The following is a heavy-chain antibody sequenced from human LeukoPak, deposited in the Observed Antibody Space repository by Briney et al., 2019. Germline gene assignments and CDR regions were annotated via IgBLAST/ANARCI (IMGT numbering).Heavy chain of an antibody. V-gene: IGHV2-5*02. D-gene: IGHD3-16*01. J-gene: IGHJ3*02. CDR1: GFSLSTSGVG. CDR2: IYWDDDK. Sequence: SGPTPVNPTQTLTLTCTFSGFSLSTSGVGVGWIRQPPGKALEWLALIYWDDDKRYSPSLKSRLTITKDTSKNQVVLTMTNMDPVDTATYYCAHLARFQTFGGVRGAFDIWGQGQWSPSLQ. CDR3: AHLARFQTFGGVRGAFDI.